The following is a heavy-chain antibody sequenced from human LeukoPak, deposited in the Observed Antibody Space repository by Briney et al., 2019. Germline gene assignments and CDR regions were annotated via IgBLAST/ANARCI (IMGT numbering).Heavy chain of an antibody. CDR3: ARAVAAAYIDY. J-gene: IGHJ4*02. Sequence: GGSLRLSCAASGFTFSSYSMNWVRQAPGKGLEWVSSITSSSSYIYYADSVKGRFTISRDNAKNSLYLQMNSLSAEDTAVYYCARAVAAAYIDYWGQGTLVTVSS. D-gene: IGHD6-13*01. V-gene: IGHV3-21*01. CDR1: GFTFSSYS. CDR2: ITSSSSYI.